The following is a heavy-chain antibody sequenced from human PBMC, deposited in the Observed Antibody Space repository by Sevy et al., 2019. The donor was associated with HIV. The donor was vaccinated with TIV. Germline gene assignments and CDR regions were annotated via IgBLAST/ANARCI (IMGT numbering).Heavy chain of an antibody. CDR3: ARDAYYYDSSGYVDY. CDR1: GGSISSGDYY. CDR2: IYYSGST. D-gene: IGHD3-22*01. V-gene: IGHV4-30-4*01. J-gene: IGHJ4*02. Sequence: SETLSLTCTVSGGSISSGDYYWSWIRQPPGKGLEWIGYIYYSGSTYYNPSLKSRVTISVDTSKNQFSLKLSSVTAADTAVYYCARDAYYYDSSGYVDYWGQGTLVTVPS.